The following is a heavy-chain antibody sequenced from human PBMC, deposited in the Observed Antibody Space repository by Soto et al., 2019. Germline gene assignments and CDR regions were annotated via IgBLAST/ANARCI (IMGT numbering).Heavy chain of an antibody. CDR3: VRDGGVVVPRTLWWTFDY. Sequence: QVQLAQSGAAVVKPGASVKVSCKASGYSFTSYAISWVRQAPGQGLEWMGWISASNGNTDYAQKLQGRVTMTTDTSTSTTYMELRSLRSDDTAVYYCVRDGGVVVPRTLWWTFDYWGPGTLVTVSS. D-gene: IGHD2-15*01. CDR1: GYSFTSYA. J-gene: IGHJ4*02. CDR2: ISASNGNT. V-gene: IGHV1-18*01.